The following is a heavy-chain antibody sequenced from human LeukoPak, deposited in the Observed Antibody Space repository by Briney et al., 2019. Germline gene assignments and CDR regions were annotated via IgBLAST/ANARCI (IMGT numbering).Heavy chain of an antibody. CDR2: MNPNSGNT. CDR1: GYTFTSYG. D-gene: IGHD3-22*01. J-gene: IGHJ4*02. CDR3: ARGPSGWGYYDTD. V-gene: IGHV1-8*02. Sequence: ASVKVSCKASGYTFTSYGISWVRQAPGQGLEWMGWMNPNSGNTGYAQKFQGRVTMTRNTSISTAYMELSSLRSEDTAVYYCARGPSGWGYYDTDWGQGTLVTVSS.